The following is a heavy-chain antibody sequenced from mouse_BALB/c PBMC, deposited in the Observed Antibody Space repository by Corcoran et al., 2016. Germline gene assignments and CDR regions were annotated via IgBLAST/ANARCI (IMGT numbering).Heavy chain of an antibody. Sequence: QVQLQQSGAELMKPGASVKISCKATGYTFSSYWIEWVKQRPGHGLEWIGEILPGSGSTNYNEKFKGKATFTADTSSNPAYMQLSSLTSEDSAVYYCAREGNYKMDYWGQGTSVTVSS. CDR2: ILPGSGST. D-gene: IGHD2-1*01. J-gene: IGHJ4*01. V-gene: IGHV1-9*01. CDR3: AREGNYKMDY. CDR1: GYTFSSYW.